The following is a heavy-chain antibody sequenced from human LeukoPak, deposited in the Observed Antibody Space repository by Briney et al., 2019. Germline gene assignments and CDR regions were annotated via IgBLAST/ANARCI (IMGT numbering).Heavy chain of an antibody. Sequence: GGSLRLSCAASGFTFSSYAMSWVRQAPGKGLEWVSVIYSGGSTYYAGSVKGRFTISRDNSKNTLYLQMNSLRAEDTAVYYCARGRSGSSWYGELDYWGQGTLVTVSS. CDR3: ARGRSGSSWYGELDY. D-gene: IGHD6-13*01. V-gene: IGHV3-66*01. CDR2: IYSGGST. J-gene: IGHJ4*02. CDR1: GFTFSSYA.